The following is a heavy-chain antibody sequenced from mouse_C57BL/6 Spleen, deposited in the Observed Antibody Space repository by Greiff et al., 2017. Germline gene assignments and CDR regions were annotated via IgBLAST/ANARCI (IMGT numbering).Heavy chain of an antibody. V-gene: IGHV5-6*02. CDR1: GFTFSSYG. J-gene: IGHJ4*01. Sequence: ESGGDLVKPGGSLKLSCAASGFTFSSYGMSWVRQTPDKRLEWVATISSGGSYTYYPDSVKGRFTISRDNAKNTLFLQMTSLRSEDTAMYYCARRDTTVVRAMDYWGQGTSVTVSS. CDR3: ARRDTTVVRAMDY. CDR2: ISSGGSYT. D-gene: IGHD1-1*01.